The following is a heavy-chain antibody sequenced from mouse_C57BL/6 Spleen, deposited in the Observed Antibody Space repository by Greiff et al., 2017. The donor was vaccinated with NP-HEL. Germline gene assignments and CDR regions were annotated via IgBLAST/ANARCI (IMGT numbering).Heavy chain of an antibody. J-gene: IGHJ4*01. D-gene: IGHD1-1*01. Sequence: QVQLQQSGAELVKPGASVKISCKASGYAFSSYWMNWVKQRPGKGLEWIGQIYPGDGDPNYNGKFKGKATLTADKSSSTAYMQLSSLTSEDSAVYFCARSGDYGSSSYAMDYWGQGTSVTVSS. V-gene: IGHV1-80*01. CDR3: ARSGDYGSSSYAMDY. CDR1: GYAFSSYW. CDR2: IYPGDGDP.